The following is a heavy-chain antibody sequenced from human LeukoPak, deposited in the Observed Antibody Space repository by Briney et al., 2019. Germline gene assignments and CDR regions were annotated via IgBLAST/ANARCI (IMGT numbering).Heavy chain of an antibody. J-gene: IGHJ6*02. CDR1: GYTFTSYD. D-gene: IGHD6-13*01. CDR3: ARVHSWPYYYYGMDV. Sequence: ASVKVSCKASGYTFTSYDINWVRQATGQGLEWMGWMNPNSGNTGYAQKFQGRVTITRDTSASTAYMELSSLRSEDTAVYYCARVHSWPYYYYGMDVWGQGTTVTVSS. CDR2: MNPNSGNT. V-gene: IGHV1-8*03.